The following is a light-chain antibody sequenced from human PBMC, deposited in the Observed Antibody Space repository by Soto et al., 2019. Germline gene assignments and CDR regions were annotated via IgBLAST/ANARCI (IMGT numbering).Light chain of an antibody. CDR2: KAS. CDR3: QQYHSYSLT. J-gene: IGKJ4*01. V-gene: IGKV1-5*03. Sequence: DIQMTQSPSTLSASVGDRVTITCRASQSISSWLAWYQQKPGKAPKLLIYKASSLEGGVPSRFSGSGSGTDFTLTISSLQPDDCETYYCQQYHSYSLTFGGGTKVDIK. CDR1: QSISSW.